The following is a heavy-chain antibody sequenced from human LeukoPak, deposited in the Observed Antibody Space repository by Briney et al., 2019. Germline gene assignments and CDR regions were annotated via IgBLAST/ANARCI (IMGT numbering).Heavy chain of an antibody. Sequence: PGGSLRLSCAASGFIFSNYWMTWVRQAPGKGPEWVANIKQDGSERDYVDSVKGRFTISRDNAKNSLYLQMNSLRVEDTAVYYCAIFLRGVWGQGALVTVSS. CDR3: AIFLRGV. V-gene: IGHV3-7*01. CDR2: IKQDGSER. J-gene: IGHJ4*02. CDR1: GFIFSNYW. D-gene: IGHD3-3*01.